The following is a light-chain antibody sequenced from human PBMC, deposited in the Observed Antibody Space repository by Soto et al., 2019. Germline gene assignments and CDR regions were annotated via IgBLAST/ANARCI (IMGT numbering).Light chain of an antibody. J-gene: IGLJ1*01. V-gene: IGLV2-14*01. CDR2: EVS. Sequence: QSVLTQPASVSVSPGQSITISCTGTSSDVGSYNYVSWYQQHPGKAPKLMIYEVSDRPSGISSRFSGSKSGNTASLTTSGLQTEDEADYYCSSYTSSSTLFGTGTKVTVL. CDR1: SSDVGSYNY. CDR3: SSYTSSSTL.